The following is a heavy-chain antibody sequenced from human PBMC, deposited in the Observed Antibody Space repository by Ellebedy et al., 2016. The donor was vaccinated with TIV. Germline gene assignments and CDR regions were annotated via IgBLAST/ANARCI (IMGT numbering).Heavy chain of an antibody. CDR3: ARAEDYYYYYGMDV. CDR1: GFTFSSYW. J-gene: IGHJ6*02. Sequence: PGGSLRLSCAASGFTFSSYWMSWVRQAPGKGLEWVANIKQDGSEKYYVDSVKGRFTISRDNAKNSLYLQMNSLRAEDTAVYYCARAEDYYYYYGMDVWGQGTTVTVSS. V-gene: IGHV3-7*04. CDR2: IKQDGSEK.